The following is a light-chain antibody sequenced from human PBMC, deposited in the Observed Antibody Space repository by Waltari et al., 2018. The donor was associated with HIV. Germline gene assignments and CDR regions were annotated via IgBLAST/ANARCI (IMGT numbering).Light chain of an antibody. Sequence: EIVLTQSPATLSLSPGERATLSCRASQSVSSYLAWYQQKPGQAPRLLFYDASNRATGIPARFSGSGSGTDFTLTISSLEPEDFAVYYCQQRSVFGPGTKVDIK. CDR1: QSVSSY. V-gene: IGKV3-11*01. J-gene: IGKJ3*01. CDR3: QQRSV. CDR2: DAS.